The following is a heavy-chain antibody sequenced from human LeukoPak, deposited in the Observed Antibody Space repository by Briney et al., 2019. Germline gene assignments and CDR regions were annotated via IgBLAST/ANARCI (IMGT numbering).Heavy chain of an antibody. J-gene: IGHJ4*02. D-gene: IGHD3-10*01. CDR3: ARGPYGSGSHY. Sequence: PSETLSLTCTVSGGSISSGDCYWSWIRQPPGKGLEWIGYIYYSGTTYYNPSLKSRVTISVDTSKNQFSLKLTSVTAADTAVYFCARGPYGSGSHYWGQGTLVTVSS. CDR1: GGSISSGDCY. CDR2: IYYSGTT. V-gene: IGHV4-30-4*01.